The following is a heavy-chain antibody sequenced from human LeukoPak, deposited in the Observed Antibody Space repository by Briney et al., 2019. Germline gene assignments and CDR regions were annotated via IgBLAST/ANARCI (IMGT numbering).Heavy chain of an antibody. J-gene: IGHJ4*02. CDR2: ISSSSSYI. CDR1: GFTFSSYS. CDR3: AKDRSNYDFWSGYYLPLDY. Sequence: GGSLRLSFAASGFTFSSYSMNLVRQAPGKGLEWVSSISSSSSYIYYADSVKGRFTISRDNSKNTLYLQMNSLRAEDTAVYYCAKDRSNYDFWSGYYLPLDYWGQGTLVTVSS. D-gene: IGHD3-3*01. V-gene: IGHV3-21*01.